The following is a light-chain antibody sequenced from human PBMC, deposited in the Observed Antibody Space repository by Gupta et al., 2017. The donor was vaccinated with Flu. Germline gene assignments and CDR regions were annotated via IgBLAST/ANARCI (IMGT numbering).Light chain of an antibody. CDR3: QLWDTSGCHQGDWV. CDR2: DDS. CDR1: NVGSKS. J-gene: IGLJ3*02. V-gene: IGLV3-21*02. Sequence: SCVLTQPPSVSVAPGQTARITCRGNNVGSKSVHWYQQRPGQAPVLVLYDDSDRPSGIPERFSGSKSGNTATLTISRVGAGDEADYYCQLWDTSGCHQGDWVFGGGTKLTVL.